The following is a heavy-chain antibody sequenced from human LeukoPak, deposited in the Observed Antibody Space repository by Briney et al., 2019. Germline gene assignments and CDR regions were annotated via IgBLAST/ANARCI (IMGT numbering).Heavy chain of an antibody. V-gene: IGHV4-59*01. Sequence: PSETLSLTCTVSGGSISSYYWSWIRQPPGQGLEWIGYIYYSGSTNYNPSLKSRVTISVDTSKNQFSLKLSSVTAADTAVYYCARDRAVSSSWYDRNDAFDIWGQGTMVTVSS. D-gene: IGHD6-13*01. CDR2: IYYSGST. CDR1: GGSISSYY. J-gene: IGHJ3*02. CDR3: ARDRAVSSSWYDRNDAFDI.